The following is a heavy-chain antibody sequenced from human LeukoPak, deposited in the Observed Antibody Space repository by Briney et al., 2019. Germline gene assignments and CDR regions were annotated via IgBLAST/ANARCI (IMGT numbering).Heavy chain of an antibody. CDR1: GGSFSGYY. CDR2: INHSGST. Sequence: SETLSLTCAVYGGSFSGYYWSWIRQPPGKGLEWIGEINHSGSTNHNPSLKSRVTISVDTSKNQFSLKLSSVTAADTAVYYCARAHPHGDHDYWGQGTLVTVSS. V-gene: IGHV4-34*01. J-gene: IGHJ4*02. D-gene: IGHD4-17*01. CDR3: ARAHPHGDHDY.